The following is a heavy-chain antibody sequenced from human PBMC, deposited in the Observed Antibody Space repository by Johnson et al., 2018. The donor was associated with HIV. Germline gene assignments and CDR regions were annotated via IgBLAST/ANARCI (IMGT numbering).Heavy chain of an antibody. J-gene: IGHJ3*01. CDR3: AKETRDSRSAFDV. CDR2: TQYDGSKT. CDR1: GCTFSRDD. V-gene: IGHV3-30*02. D-gene: IGHD3-22*01. Sequence: QVQLVESGGGLEQPGGSLRLSCADSGCTFSRDDMHGVRQAPGKGLEWVAFTQYDGSKTYYGDSVRGRFTISRDNSKKTLYLEINSLRTEDTAIYFCAKETRDSRSAFDVWGQGTMVTVSS.